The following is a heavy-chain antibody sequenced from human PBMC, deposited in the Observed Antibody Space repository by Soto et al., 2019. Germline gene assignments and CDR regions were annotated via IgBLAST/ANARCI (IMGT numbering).Heavy chain of an antibody. Sequence: GASVKVSCKASGYTFTSYDINWVRQATGQGLEWMGWMNPNSGNTGYAQKFKGRVTMTRNTSISTAYMELSSMRSEDTAVYYCARPLNNDYFGYWGQGTLVTVSS. CDR1: GYTFTSYD. J-gene: IGHJ4*02. CDR2: MNPNSGNT. V-gene: IGHV1-8*01. CDR3: ARPLNNDYFGY.